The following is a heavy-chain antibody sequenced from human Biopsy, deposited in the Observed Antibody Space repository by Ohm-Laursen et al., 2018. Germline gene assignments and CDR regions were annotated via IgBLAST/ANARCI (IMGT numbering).Heavy chain of an antibody. CDR3: ARGRLRAVARFDY. Sequence: SETLSLTCAVYGGSFSGYYWSWIRQPPGQGLEWIGEINHSGSTNYNPSLKSRVTISVDTSKIQFSLKLSSVTAADTAVYYCARGRLRAVARFDYWGQGTLVTVSS. D-gene: IGHD6-19*01. CDR1: GGSFSGYY. V-gene: IGHV4-34*01. CDR2: INHSGST. J-gene: IGHJ4*02.